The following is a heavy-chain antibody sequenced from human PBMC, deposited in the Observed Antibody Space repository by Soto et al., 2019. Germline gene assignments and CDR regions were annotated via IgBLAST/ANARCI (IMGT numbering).Heavy chain of an antibody. CDR3: ARDAPKIWFGAQNWFDP. CDR2: IYHSGST. CDR1: GYSISSGYY. Sequence: PSETLSLTCAVSGYSISSGYYWGWVRQPPGKGLEWIGSIYHSGSTYYNPSLKSRVTISVDTSKNQFSLKLSSVTAADTAVYYCARDAPKIWFGAQNWFDPWGQGTLVTVSS. D-gene: IGHD3-10*01. J-gene: IGHJ5*02. V-gene: IGHV4-38-2*02.